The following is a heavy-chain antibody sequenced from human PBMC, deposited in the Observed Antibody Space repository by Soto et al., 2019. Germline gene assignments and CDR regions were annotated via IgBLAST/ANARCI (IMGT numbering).Heavy chain of an antibody. CDR1: GFTLSSYD. Sequence: EVQLVESGGGLVQPXXSLRLSCAASGFTLSSYDIHWVRQATGEGLAWVSGIGSGGDTHYADSVKGRFIISREDGKNSLYLQMNNLRVGDTAVYYCTRKTPPTGMEVWGQGATVTVSS. J-gene: IGHJ6*02. V-gene: IGHV3-13*01. CDR3: TRKTPPTGMEV. D-gene: IGHD3-9*01. CDR2: IGSGGDT.